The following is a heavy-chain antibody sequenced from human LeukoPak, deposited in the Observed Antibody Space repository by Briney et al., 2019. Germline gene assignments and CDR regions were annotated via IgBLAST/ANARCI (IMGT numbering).Heavy chain of an antibody. CDR3: ARGRRIQLWLSI. CDR2: ISYDGSNK. J-gene: IGHJ4*02. V-gene: IGHV3-30*04. D-gene: IGHD5-18*01. CDR1: GFTFSSYA. Sequence: PGRSLRLSCAASGFTFSSYAMHWVRQAPGKGLEWVAVISYDGSNKYYADSVKGRFTISRDNSKNTLYLQMSSLRAEDTAVYYCARGRRIQLWLSIWGQGTLVTVSS.